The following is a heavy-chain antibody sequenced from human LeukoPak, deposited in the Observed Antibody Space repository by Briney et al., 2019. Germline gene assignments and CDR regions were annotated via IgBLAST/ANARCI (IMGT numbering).Heavy chain of an antibody. V-gene: IGHV1-18*01. CDR2: ISAYNGNT. J-gene: IGHJ4*02. D-gene: IGHD5-18*01. CDR1: GYSFTSYG. CDR3: ARDEDTAGFVSDY. Sequence: ASVKVSCKASGYSFTSYGISWVRQAPGQGLEWMGCISAYNGNTNYAQKLQGRVTMTTDTSTSTAYMELTSVRSDDTAVYYCARDEDTAGFVSDYWGQGTMVTVSS.